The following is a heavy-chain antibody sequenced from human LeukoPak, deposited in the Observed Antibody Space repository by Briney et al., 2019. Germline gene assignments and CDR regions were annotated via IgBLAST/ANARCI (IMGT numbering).Heavy chain of an antibody. Sequence: GASVKVSCKVSGYTLTELSMHWVRQAPGKGLEWMGGFDPEDGETIYAQKFQGRVTMTEDTSTDTAYMELSSLRSEDTAVYYCATGTSGYYDSSGYYLPHLDYWGQGTLVTVSS. D-gene: IGHD3-22*01. CDR1: GYTLTELS. V-gene: IGHV1-24*01. CDR2: FDPEDGET. J-gene: IGHJ4*02. CDR3: ATGTSGYYDSSGYYLPHLDY.